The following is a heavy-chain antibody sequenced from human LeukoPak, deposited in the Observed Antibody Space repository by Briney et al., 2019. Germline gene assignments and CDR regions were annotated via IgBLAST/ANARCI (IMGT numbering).Heavy chain of an antibody. CDR1: GFTFSSYE. Sequence: GGSLRLSCAASGFTFSSYEMHWVRQATGKGLEWVSGIGTAGDTYYPDSVKGRFTISREDDKNSLYLQMHSLSAGDTAVYYCVRDLTGENAFDIWGQGTMVTVSS. J-gene: IGHJ3*02. V-gene: IGHV3-13*01. CDR3: VRDLTGENAFDI. CDR2: IGTAGDT. D-gene: IGHD3-16*01.